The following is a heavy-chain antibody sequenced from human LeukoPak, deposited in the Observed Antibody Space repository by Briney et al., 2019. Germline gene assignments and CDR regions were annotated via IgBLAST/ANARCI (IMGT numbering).Heavy chain of an antibody. V-gene: IGHV3-33*01. CDR1: GFTFSSYG. D-gene: IGHD6-19*01. Sequence: GRSLRLSCAASGFTFSSYGMHWVRQAPGKGLEWVAVIWYDGSNKYYADSVKGRFTISRDNSKNTLYLQMNSLRAEDTAVYYCARGRKPRRRIAVAGTEWFDPWGQGTLVTVSS. CDR3: ARGRKPRRRIAVAGTEWFDP. J-gene: IGHJ5*02. CDR2: IWYDGSNK.